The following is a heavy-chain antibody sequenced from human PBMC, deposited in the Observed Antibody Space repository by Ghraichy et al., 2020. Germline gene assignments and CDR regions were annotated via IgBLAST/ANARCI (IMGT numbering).Heavy chain of an antibody. V-gene: IGHV4-61*02. Sequence: SETLSLTCTVSGDSLISGNYFWTWIRQPAGKGLEWIGRIYNSGFTNYNPSLKSRVTISMDTSKSQFSLKMTSVTAADTAVYYCARDLRNYGYYYHDMAIWGKGTTVTVS. CDR2: IYNSGFT. CDR3: ARDLRNYGYYYHDMAI. J-gene: IGHJ6*03. D-gene: IGHD1-7*01. CDR1: GDSLISGNYF.